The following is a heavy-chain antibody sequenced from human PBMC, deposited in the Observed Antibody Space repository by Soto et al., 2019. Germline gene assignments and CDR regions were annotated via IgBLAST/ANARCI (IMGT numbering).Heavy chain of an antibody. CDR2: IYYSGST. CDR3: ATEKYYFDSSGYISGDAIDT. J-gene: IGHJ3*02. CDR1: GGSISSYY. V-gene: IGHV4-59*01. Sequence: PSETLALTCTVSGGSISSYYWSWIRQPPGKGLEWIGYIYYSGSTNYNPSLQSRVTISVDTSKNQFSLKLSSVTAADTAVYYCATEKYYFDSSGYISGDAIDTLGQGTMV. D-gene: IGHD3-22*01.